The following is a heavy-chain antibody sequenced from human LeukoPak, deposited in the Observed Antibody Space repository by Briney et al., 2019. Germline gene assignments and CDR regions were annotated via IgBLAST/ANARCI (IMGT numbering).Heavy chain of an antibody. J-gene: IGHJ4*02. CDR1: GGSISSSSYY. V-gene: IGHV4-39*01. D-gene: IGHD3-10*01. CDR3: ARRAYGSGSYCDY. Sequence: SETLSLTCTVSGGSISSSSYYWGWLRQPPGKGLEWIGSIYYSGSTYYNPSLKSRVTISVDTSKNQFSLMLSSVTAADTAVYYCARRAYGSGSYCDYWGQGTLVTVSS. CDR2: IYYSGST.